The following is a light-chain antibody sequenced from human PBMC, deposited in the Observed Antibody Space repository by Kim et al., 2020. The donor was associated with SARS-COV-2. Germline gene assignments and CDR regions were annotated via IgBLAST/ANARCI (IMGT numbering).Light chain of an antibody. CDR3: QQLNSYPHT. Sequence: SVCVGERVTSTGRARQGISSYLAWYQQKPGKAPKLLIYAASTLQSVVPSRFSGSGSGTEFTLTFSSLQPEDFATYYCQQLNSYPHTFGQGTKLEIK. J-gene: IGKJ2*01. CDR2: AAS. V-gene: IGKV1-9*01. CDR1: QGISSY.